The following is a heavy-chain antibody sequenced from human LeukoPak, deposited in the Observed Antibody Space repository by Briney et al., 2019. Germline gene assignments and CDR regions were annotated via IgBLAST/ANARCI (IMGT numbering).Heavy chain of an antibody. CDR1: GFTFSSYA. D-gene: IGHD6-13*01. CDR3: AKGSISSWGSYDYYYYMDV. V-gene: IGHV3-23*01. CDR2: ISGSGGST. J-gene: IGHJ6*03. Sequence: GGSLRPSCAASGFTFSSYAMSWVRQAPGQGLEWVSAISGSGGSTYYADSVKGRFTISRDNSKNTLYLQMNSLRAEDTAVYYCAKGSISSWGSYDYYYYMDVWGKGTTVTVSS.